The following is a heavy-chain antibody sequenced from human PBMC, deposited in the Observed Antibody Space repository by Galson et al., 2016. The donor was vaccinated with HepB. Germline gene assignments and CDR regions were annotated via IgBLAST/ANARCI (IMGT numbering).Heavy chain of an antibody. J-gene: IGHJ6*02. D-gene: IGHD6-19*01. CDR2: ISSSSSYT. Sequence: SLRLSCAASGFTFSSYSMNWVRQAPGKGLEWVSSISSSSSYTYYADSVKGRFTISRDNAKNSLYLQMNGLRAEDAAVYYCARVGWVYYYYGMDVWGQGTTVTVSS. CDR1: GFTFSSYS. V-gene: IGHV3-21*01. CDR3: ARVGWVYYYYGMDV.